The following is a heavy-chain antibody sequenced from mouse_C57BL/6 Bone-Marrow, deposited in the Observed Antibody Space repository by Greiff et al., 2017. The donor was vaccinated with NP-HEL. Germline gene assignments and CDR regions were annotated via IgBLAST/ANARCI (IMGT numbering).Heavy chain of an antibody. CDR3: ARRRYAMDY. CDR2: ISSGGSYT. CDR1: GFTFSSYG. J-gene: IGHJ4*01. V-gene: IGHV5-6*02. Sequence: EVKLMESGGDLVKPGGSLKLSCAASGFTFSSYGMSWVRQTPDKRLEWVATISSGGSYTYYPDSVKGRFTISRDNAKNTLYLQMSSLKSEDTAMYYCARRRYAMDYGGQGTSVTVSA.